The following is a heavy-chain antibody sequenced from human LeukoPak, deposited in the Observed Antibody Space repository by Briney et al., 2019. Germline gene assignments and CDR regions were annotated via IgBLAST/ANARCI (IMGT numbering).Heavy chain of an antibody. CDR3: ARSGSSWYFPGFFDP. CDR1: GGSISSYY. CDR2: IYYSGST. D-gene: IGHD6-13*01. V-gene: IGHV4-59*01. J-gene: IGHJ5*02. Sequence: PSETLSLTCTVSGGSISSYYWSWIRQPPGKGLEWIGYIYYSGSTNYNPSLKSRVTISVDTSKNQFSLKLSSVTAADTAVYYCARSGSSWYFPGFFDPWGQGTLVTVSS.